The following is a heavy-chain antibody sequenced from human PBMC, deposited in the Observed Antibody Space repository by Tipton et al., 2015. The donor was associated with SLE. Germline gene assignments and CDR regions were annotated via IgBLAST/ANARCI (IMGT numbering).Heavy chain of an antibody. CDR1: GYTFTDNH. V-gene: IGHV1-46*01. J-gene: IGHJ3*02. D-gene: IGHD1-7*01. Sequence: QLVQSGAEVEKPGASVKVSCKASGYTFTDNHLYWVRQAPGQGLEWMGWINPNSGGTSYAQKFQGRVTMTRDTSTSTVYMELSSLRSEDTAVYYCARDRAPAGTARRSDAFDIWGQGTMVTVSS. CDR2: INPNSGGT. CDR3: ARDRAPAGTARRSDAFDI.